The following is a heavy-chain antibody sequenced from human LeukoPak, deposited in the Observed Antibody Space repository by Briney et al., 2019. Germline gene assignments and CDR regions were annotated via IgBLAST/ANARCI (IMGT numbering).Heavy chain of an antibody. Sequence: ASVKVSCKASGYTFTSYDINWVRQATGQGLEWMGWMNPNSGSAGYAQRFQGRVTITRNTSISTAYMELSGLRSEDTAVYYCARGRSTGYPYYFEYWGQGTLVTVSS. CDR3: ARGRSTGYPYYFEY. CDR2: MNPNSGSA. J-gene: IGHJ4*02. D-gene: IGHD5-12*01. V-gene: IGHV1-8*03. CDR1: GYTFTSYD.